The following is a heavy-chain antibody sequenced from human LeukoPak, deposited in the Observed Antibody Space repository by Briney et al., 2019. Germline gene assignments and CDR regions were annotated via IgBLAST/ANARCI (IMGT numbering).Heavy chain of an antibody. J-gene: IGHJ3*02. Sequence: GGSLRLSCAASGFTFGDYAMHWVRQAPGKGLEWVSLISWDGGSTYYADSVKGRFTISRDNSKNSLYLQMNSLRAEDTALYYCAKDIKYCSSTSCYTGDAFDIWGQGTMVTVSS. D-gene: IGHD2-2*02. CDR3: AKDIKYCSSTSCYTGDAFDI. CDR1: GFTFGDYA. CDR2: ISWDGGST. V-gene: IGHV3-43D*03.